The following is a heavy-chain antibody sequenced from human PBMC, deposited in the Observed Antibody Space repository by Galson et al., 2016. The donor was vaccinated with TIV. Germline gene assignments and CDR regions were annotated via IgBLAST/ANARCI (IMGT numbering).Heavy chain of an antibody. J-gene: IGHJ3*01. CDR2: IGGSGGSP. CDR3: ARETYGDYDNYDAFDF. CDR1: GFSFSNYA. V-gene: IGHV3-23*02. D-gene: IGHD4-17*01. Sequence: SLRLSCAASGFSFSNYAMSWVRQAPGRGLEWVSGIGGSGGSPNYGDSVKGRLTISRDNSKNILYLQMNSLRAADTAVYFCARETYGDYDNYDAFDFWGRGTMVTVSS.